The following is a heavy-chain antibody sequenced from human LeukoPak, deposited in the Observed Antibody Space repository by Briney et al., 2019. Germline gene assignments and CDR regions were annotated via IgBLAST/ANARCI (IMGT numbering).Heavy chain of an antibody. CDR2: FDPEDGET. D-gene: IGHD1-26*01. Sequence: ASVKASCKVSGYTLTELSMHWVRQAPGKGLEWMGGFDPEDGETIYAQKFQGRVTMTEDTSTDTAYMELSSLRSEDTAVYYCATGPVGATPPHPIDYWGQGTLVTVSS. CDR3: ATGPVGATPPHPIDY. V-gene: IGHV1-24*01. J-gene: IGHJ4*02. CDR1: GYTLTELS.